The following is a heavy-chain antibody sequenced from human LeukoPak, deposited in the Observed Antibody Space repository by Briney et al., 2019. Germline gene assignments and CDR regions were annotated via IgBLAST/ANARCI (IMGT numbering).Heavy chain of an antibody. J-gene: IGHJ4*02. CDR2: IRYDESNK. D-gene: IGHD6-19*01. CDR3: AKEEQWLATFDY. Sequence: GGSLRLSCAASGSTFSSYGMHWVRQAPGKGLEWVAFIRYDESNKYYADSVKGRFTISRDNSKNTLYLQMNSLRAEDTAVYYCAKEEQWLATFDYWGQGTLVTVSS. V-gene: IGHV3-30*02. CDR1: GSTFSSYG.